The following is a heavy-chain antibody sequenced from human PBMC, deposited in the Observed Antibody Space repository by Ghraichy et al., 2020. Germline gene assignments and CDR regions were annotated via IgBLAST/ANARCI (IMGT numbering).Heavy chain of an antibody. CDR3: VKDDPVLYF. CDR1: GFTFSRIG. V-gene: IGHV3-30*02. Sequence: LSLTCETSGFTFSRIGMHWVRQAPGKGLEWLTFIRDDGSDKYYADSVEGRFTVSRDDSQSTVYLHMNSLRLEDTPIYYCVKDDPVLYFWGQGTLVTVSS. J-gene: IGHJ4*02. CDR2: IRDDGSDK. D-gene: IGHD2/OR15-2a*01.